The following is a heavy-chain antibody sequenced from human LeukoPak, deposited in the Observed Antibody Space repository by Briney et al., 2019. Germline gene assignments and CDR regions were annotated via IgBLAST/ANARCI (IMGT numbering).Heavy chain of an antibody. CDR2: IYYSGTT. V-gene: IGHV4-59*01. D-gene: IGHD4-17*01. Sequence: SETLSPTCTVSGGSISYYYWSWIRQSPGKGLEWIGYIYYSGTTNYNPSLKSRVAISVDTSKNQFSLQLRSVTAADTAVYYCAREDPQTTVPEGMDVWGQGTTVTVSS. CDR3: AREDPQTTVPEGMDV. CDR1: GGSISYYY. J-gene: IGHJ6*02.